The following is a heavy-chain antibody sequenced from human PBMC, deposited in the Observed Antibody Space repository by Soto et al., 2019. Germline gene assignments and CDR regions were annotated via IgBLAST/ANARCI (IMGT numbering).Heavy chain of an antibody. CDR3: ARHNYGSGSTYFDY. Sequence: QVQLQESGPGLVKPSETLSLTCTVSGGSISSYYWSWIRQPTGKGLEWIGYIYYSGRTNYNPSLKSRVTISVDTSKNQFSLKLNSMTAADTAVYYCARHNYGSGSTYFDYWGQGTLVTVSS. D-gene: IGHD3-10*01. CDR1: GGSISSYY. J-gene: IGHJ4*02. V-gene: IGHV4-59*08. CDR2: IYYSGRT.